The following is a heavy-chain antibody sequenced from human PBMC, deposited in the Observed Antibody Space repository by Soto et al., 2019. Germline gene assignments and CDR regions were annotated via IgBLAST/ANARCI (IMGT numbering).Heavy chain of an antibody. CDR2: INGGNGYI. CDR1: EYRFTTFN. J-gene: IGHJ5*02. Sequence: VSVKAFCKASEYRFTTFNIYCLRHAPGQRLESMSWINGGNGYIKYSQIFQCRVTFTRDTSSTTVYMELSSLRSEDRAVDGCARGYGISSFDTWGQGALVTVFS. CDR3: ARGYGISSFDT. V-gene: IGHV1-3*01. D-gene: IGHD3-16*01.